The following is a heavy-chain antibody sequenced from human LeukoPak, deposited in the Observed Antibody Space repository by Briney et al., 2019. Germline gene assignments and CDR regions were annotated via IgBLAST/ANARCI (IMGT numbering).Heavy chain of an antibody. V-gene: IGHV3-23*01. CDR1: GFTFSDYA. J-gene: IGHJ4*02. Sequence: GGSLRLSCAAFGFTFSDYAMNWVRQAPGRGLEWVSTISGRGDYTYYADSVKGQFTISRDNSNNTMYLQINSLRAEDTAVYFCARGYGALSGWGQGTLVTVSS. D-gene: IGHD4-17*01. CDR2: ISGRGDYT. CDR3: ARGYGALSG.